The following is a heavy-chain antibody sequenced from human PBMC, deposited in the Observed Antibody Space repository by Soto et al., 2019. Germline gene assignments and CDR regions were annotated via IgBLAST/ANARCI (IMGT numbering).Heavy chain of an antibody. CDR2: FDPEDGET. Sequence: KGLEWMGGFDPEDGETIYAQKFQGRVTMTEDTSTDTAYMELSSLRSEDTAVYYCATDPVVAATHDWFAPWGQGTLVTVS. V-gene: IGHV1-24*01. D-gene: IGHD2-15*01. CDR3: ATDPVVAATHDWFAP. J-gene: IGHJ5*02.